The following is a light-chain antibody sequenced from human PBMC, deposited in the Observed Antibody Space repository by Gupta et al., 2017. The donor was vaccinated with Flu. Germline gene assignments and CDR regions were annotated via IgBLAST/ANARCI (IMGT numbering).Light chain of an antibody. Sequence: GQSAKITCSGDALPKKYAYWYQQKSGQAPLLVIYEDIKRPSTIPERFSGSSSGTVATLTISGAQVEDEADYYCYSTDSSGSRGVFGGGTQLNV. J-gene: IGLJ3*02. CDR1: ALPKKY. CDR2: EDI. V-gene: IGLV3-10*01. CDR3: YSTDSSGSRGV.